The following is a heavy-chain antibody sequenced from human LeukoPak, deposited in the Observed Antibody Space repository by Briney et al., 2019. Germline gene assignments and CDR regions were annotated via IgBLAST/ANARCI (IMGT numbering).Heavy chain of an antibody. CDR1: GGTFSSYA. CDR2: IIPIFGTA. J-gene: IGHJ6*04. V-gene: IGHV1-69*13. D-gene: IGHD2-2*01. CDR3: ATLRGCSSTSCHYYYGMDV. Sequence: ASVKVSCKASGGTFSSYAISWVRQAPGQGLEWMGGIIPIFGTANYAQKFQGRVTITADESTSTAYMGLSSLRSEDTAVYYCATLRGCSSTSCHYYYGMDVWAKGPRSPSPQ.